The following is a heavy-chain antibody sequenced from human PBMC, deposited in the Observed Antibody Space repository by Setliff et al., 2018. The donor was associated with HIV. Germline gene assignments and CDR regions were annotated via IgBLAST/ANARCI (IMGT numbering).Heavy chain of an antibody. CDR1: GGSISSYY. J-gene: IGHJ4*02. Sequence: SETLSLTCTVSGGSISSYYWSWIRQPAGKGLEWIGRIYTSGSTNYNPSLKSRVTVSVDTPKNQFSLKLSSVTAADTAVYYCVRGEYYDVSAIYHDDRWGRGTLVTVSS. CDR3: VRGEYYDVSAIYHDDR. D-gene: IGHD3-16*01. CDR2: IYTSGST. V-gene: IGHV4-4*07.